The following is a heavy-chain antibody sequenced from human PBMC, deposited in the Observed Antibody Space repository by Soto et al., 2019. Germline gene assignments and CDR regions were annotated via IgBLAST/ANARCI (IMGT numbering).Heavy chain of an antibody. D-gene: IGHD1-26*01. V-gene: IGHV1-18*01. CDR3: ARDRGSYALDY. J-gene: IGHJ4*02. CDR2: ISANNGNT. Sequence: QVQLVQSGAEVKKPGASVKVSCKASGYTFTNYGISWVRQAPGQGLEWMGWISANNGNTNYEQKLQGRVTMTTDTSPSTDYMELRSMRSDDTTVYYCARDRGSYALDYWGQGTLVTVSS. CDR1: GYTFTNYG.